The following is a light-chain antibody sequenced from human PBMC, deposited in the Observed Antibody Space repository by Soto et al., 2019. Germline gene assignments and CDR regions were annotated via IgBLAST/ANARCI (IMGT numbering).Light chain of an antibody. V-gene: IGKV1-5*03. Sequence: DIQMTQSPSTLSAPVGDRVTITCRASQSISTWLAWYQQKPGTAPKLLIYKASSLQSGVPSRFSGSGSGTEFTLTISSLQPDDFATYYCQQYVRAFRSFGQGTKVDIK. CDR2: KAS. CDR3: QQYVRAFRS. J-gene: IGKJ1*01. CDR1: QSISTW.